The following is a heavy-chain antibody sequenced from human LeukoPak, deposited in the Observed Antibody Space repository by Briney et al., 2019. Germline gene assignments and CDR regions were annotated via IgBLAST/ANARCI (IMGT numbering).Heavy chain of an antibody. Sequence: GGSLRLSCAASGFTFSSYAMSWVRQAPGKGLEWVSAISGSGDSTDYADSVKGRFTISRDNSKNTLYLQMNSLRAEDTAVYYCAKDGGRYYYDSSCYYIDYWGQGTLVTVSS. V-gene: IGHV3-23*01. CDR1: GFTFSSYA. D-gene: IGHD3-22*01. CDR3: AKDGGRYYYDSSCYYIDY. CDR2: ISGSGDST. J-gene: IGHJ4*02.